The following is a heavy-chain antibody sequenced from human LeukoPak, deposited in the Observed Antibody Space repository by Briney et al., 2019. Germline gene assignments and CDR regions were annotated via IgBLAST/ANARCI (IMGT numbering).Heavy chain of an antibody. CDR1: GGSISSSSYY. Sequence: PSETLSLTCTVSGGSISSSSYYWGWVRQPPGKGLEWIGSIYYSGSTYDNPSLKSRVTISVDTSKIQFSLNLSSVTAADTAVYYCARDRAYYDFWSGYSGPLPPNWFDPWGQGTLVTVSS. J-gene: IGHJ5*02. CDR2: IYYSGST. V-gene: IGHV4-39*07. D-gene: IGHD3-3*01. CDR3: ARDRAYYDFWSGYSGPLPPNWFDP.